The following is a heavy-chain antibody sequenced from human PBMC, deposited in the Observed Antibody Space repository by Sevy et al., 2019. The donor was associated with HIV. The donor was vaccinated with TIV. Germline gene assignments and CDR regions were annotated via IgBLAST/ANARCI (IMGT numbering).Heavy chain of an antibody. D-gene: IGHD2-21*02. CDR2: IIPRPGIA. CDR3: ASVRPCGGDCYYFDS. CDR1: GGSLNNYG. J-gene: IGHJ4*02. Sequence: ASVKVSCMASGGSLNNYGMNWVRQAPGQGLEWMGGIIPRPGIANYAPNFRDRVTISADASMNPIYLELRRLKFEDTGVYFCASVRPCGGDCYYFDSWGQGTLVTVSS. V-gene: IGHV1-69*10.